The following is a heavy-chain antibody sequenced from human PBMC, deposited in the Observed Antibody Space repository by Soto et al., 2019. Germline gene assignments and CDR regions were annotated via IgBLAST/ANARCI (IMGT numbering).Heavy chain of an antibody. CDR1: GFSFSYYV. D-gene: IGHD1-26*01. CDR2: MWYHGRDL. CDR3: AIDQGGKSGNLIFDH. J-gene: IGHJ4*02. Sequence: GGSLRLSCAASGFSFSYYVMPCVRQAPGKGLEWVAVMWYHGRDLFYTDSVKGRFTISRENSKNTLFLQMNSLRADDTAVYYCAIDQGGKSGNLIFDHWGKGGLVTVAS. V-gene: IGHV3-33*01.